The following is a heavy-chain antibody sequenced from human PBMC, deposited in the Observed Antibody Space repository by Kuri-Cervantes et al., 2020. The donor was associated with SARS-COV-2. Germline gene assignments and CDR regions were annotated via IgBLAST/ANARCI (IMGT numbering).Heavy chain of an antibody. CDR3: SRTYDSSGSLYYYYYMDV. Sequence: GESLKISCAASGFTFSSYSMNWVRQAPGKGLEWVSYISSSSSTIHYADSVKGRFTISRDNAKNSLYLQMNSLRAEDTAVYYCSRTYDSSGSLYYYYYMDVWGKGTTVTVSS. CDR1: GFTFSSYS. D-gene: IGHD3-22*01. V-gene: IGHV3-48*01. J-gene: IGHJ6*03. CDR2: ISSSSSTI.